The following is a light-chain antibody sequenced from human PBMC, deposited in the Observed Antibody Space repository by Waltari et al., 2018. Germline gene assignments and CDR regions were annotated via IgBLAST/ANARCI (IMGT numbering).Light chain of an antibody. V-gene: IGKV3-15*01. CDR1: QSVSSK. CDR2: GAS. CDR3: QQYNNWPRT. Sequence: EIVMTQSPVTLSVSPGERATLSCTASQSVSSKLAWYQQKPGQVPRLLIYGASTRATGIPARFSGSVSVTEFTLTISSMQSEDFAIYYCQQYNNWPRTFGQGTRVEIK. J-gene: IGKJ1*01.